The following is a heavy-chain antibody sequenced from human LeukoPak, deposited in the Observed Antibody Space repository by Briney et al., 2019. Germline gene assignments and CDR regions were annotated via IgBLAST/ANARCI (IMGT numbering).Heavy chain of an antibody. D-gene: IGHD5-12*01. CDR2: IYYSGST. CDR1: GGSISSGDYY. J-gene: IGHJ5*02. CDR3: ARDLGYSGFDWAP. Sequence: SETLSLTCTVSGGSISSGDYYWTWIRQPPGKGLEWIGYIYYSGSTYYNPSLKSRVTISVDTSKNQFSLKLSSVTAADAAVYYCARDLGYSGFDWAPWGQGTLVTVSS. V-gene: IGHV4-30-4*08.